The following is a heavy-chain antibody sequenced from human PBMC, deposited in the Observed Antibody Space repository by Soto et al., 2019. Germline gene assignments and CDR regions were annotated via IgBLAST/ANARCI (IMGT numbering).Heavy chain of an antibody. CDR2: IWYDGSNK. CDR1: GFTFSSYG. D-gene: IGHD2-2*01. V-gene: IGHV3-33*01. Sequence: GGSLRLSCAASGFTFSSYGMHWVRQAPGKGLEWVAVIWYDGSNKYYADSVKGRFTISRDNSKNTLYLQMNSLRAEDTAVYYCARGDCSSTSYFGYWGQGTLVTVSS. J-gene: IGHJ4*02. CDR3: ARGDCSSTSYFGY.